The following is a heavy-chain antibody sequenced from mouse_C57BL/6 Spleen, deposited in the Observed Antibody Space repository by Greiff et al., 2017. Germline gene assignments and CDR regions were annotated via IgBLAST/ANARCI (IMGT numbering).Heavy chain of an antibody. J-gene: IGHJ4*01. V-gene: IGHV1-69*01. Sequence: QVQLKQPGAELVMPGASVKLSCKASGYTFTSYWMHWVKQRPGQGLEWIGEIDPSDSDTNYNQKFKGKSTLTVDKSSSTAYMQLSSLTSEDSAVYYCARWGKDGAAMDYWGQGTSVTAAS. CDR1: GYTFTSYW. CDR2: IDPSDSDT. CDR3: ARWGKDGAAMDY.